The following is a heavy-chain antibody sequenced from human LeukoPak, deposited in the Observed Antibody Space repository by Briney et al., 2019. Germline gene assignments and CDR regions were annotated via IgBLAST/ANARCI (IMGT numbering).Heavy chain of an antibody. CDR2: IKHSGST. J-gene: IGHJ4*02. CDR1: GGSFSGYY. V-gene: IGHV4-34*01. D-gene: IGHD3-22*01. CDR3: ARGRFSYDSSGYYPFVYFDY. Sequence: PSETLSLTCAVYGGSFSGYYWSWIRQPPGKGLEWIGEIKHSGSTNYNPSLKSRVTISVDTSKNQFSLKLSSVTAADTAVYYCARGRFSYDSSGYYPFVYFDYWGQGTLVTVSS.